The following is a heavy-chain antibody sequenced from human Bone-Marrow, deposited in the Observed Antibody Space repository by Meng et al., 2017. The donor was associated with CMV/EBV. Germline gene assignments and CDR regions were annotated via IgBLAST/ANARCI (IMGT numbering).Heavy chain of an antibody. J-gene: IGHJ4*02. V-gene: IGHV1-8*01. CDR3: ARDDYVWGSYRRYDY. CDR1: GYTFTSYD. D-gene: IGHD3-16*02. Sequence: ASVKVSCKASGYTFTSYDINWVRQATGQGLEWMGWMNPNSGNTGYAQKFQGRVTMTRDTSTSTVYMELSSLGSEDTAVYYCARDDYVWGSYRRYDYWGQGTLVTVSS. CDR2: MNPNSGNT.